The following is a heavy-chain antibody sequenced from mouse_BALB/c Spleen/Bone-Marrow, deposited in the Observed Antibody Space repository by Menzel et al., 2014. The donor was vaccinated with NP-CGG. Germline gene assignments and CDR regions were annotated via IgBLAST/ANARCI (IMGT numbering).Heavy chain of an antibody. J-gene: IGHJ3*01. CDR1: GYTFTSYS. CDR3: TRSGPGFAY. CDR2: ISPSSGGT. V-gene: IGHV1S81*02. Sequence: QVQLQQSGAELVKPGASVKLSCKASGYTFTSYSLYWVKQRPGQGLEWIGEISPSSGGTNFNEKFKSKATLTIDKSSSTVYMQLSSLTSEDSAVYYCTRSGPGFAYGGQGTLVTVSA.